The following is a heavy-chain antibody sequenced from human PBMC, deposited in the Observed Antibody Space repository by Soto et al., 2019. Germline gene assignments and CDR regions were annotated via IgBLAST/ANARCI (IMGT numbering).Heavy chain of an antibody. CDR2: ISSTTNYI. Sequence: GGSLRLSCAASGSIFTRYSMNWVRQAPGKGLEWVSSISSTTNYIYYGDSMKGRFTISRDSAKNSLYLEMNSLRAEDTAVYYCARESEDLTSNFDYWGQGTLVTVSS. J-gene: IGHJ4*02. CDR1: GSIFTRYS. V-gene: IGHV3-21*06. CDR3: ARESEDLTSNFDY.